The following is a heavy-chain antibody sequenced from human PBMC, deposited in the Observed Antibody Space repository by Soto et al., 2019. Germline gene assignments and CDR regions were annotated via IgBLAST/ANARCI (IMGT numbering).Heavy chain of an antibody. Sequence: RRLSCAASGFTFSSYWMHWVRQAPGKGLVWVSRINSDGSSTSYADSVKGRFTISRDNAKDTLYLQMNSLRAEDTAVYYCARGWNYYGMDVWGQGTTVTVSS. J-gene: IGHJ6*02. D-gene: IGHD3-3*01. CDR3: ARGWNYYGMDV. CDR1: GFTFSSYW. V-gene: IGHV3-74*01. CDR2: INSDGSST.